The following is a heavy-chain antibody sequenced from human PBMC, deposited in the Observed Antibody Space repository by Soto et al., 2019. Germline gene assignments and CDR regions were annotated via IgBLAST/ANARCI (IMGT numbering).Heavy chain of an antibody. CDR3: VTDNPPVYYYDSRGPFDF. CDR1: GFTFSNYC. CDR2: ISNDGSNK. V-gene: IGHV3-30*03. J-gene: IGHJ4*02. D-gene: IGHD3-22*01. Sequence: GWSLRLSCGASGFTFSNYCIHWVRQAPCKGLEWVAFISNDGSNKNYGDSVKGRFSISRDNSEKTLSLQLNSLRAEHTAVYFCVTDNPPVYYYDSRGPFDFWRKCKPFTISS.